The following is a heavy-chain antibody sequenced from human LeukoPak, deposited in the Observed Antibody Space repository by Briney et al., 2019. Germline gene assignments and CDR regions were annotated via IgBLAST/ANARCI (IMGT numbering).Heavy chain of an antibody. Sequence: SETLSLTCAVSGFSIGSRYYWGWIRQPPGKGLEWIGYIYYSGSTNYNPSLKSRVTISVDTSKNQFSLKLSSVTAADTAVYYCARDHYYDSSGYYFDYYYYYMDVWGKGTTVTVSS. CDR2: IYYSGST. D-gene: IGHD3-22*01. CDR3: ARDHYYDSSGYYFDYYYYYMDV. V-gene: IGHV4-59*01. CDR1: GFSIGSRYY. J-gene: IGHJ6*03.